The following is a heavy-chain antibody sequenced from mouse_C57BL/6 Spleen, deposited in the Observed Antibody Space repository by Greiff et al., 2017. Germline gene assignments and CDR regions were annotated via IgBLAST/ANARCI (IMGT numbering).Heavy chain of an antibody. Sequence: QVQLQQSGPELVKPGASVKISCKASGYAFSSSWMNWVKQRPGKGLEWIGRIYPGDGDTNYNGKFKGKATLTADKSSSTAYMQLSSLTSEDSAVYFCARDDGYYMMDYWGQGTSVTVSS. V-gene: IGHV1-82*01. CDR2: IYPGDGDT. D-gene: IGHD2-3*01. CDR3: ARDDGYYMMDY. J-gene: IGHJ4*01. CDR1: GYAFSSSW.